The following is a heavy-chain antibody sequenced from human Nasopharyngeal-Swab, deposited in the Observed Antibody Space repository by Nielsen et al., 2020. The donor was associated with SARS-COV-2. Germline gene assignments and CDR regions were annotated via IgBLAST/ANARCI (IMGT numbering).Heavy chain of an antibody. J-gene: IGHJ4*02. CDR1: GFSFSTYT. Sequence: GESLKIPCAASGFSFSTYTMNWVRPAPGKGLEWLSSISSDSGAKYHADPVKGRFTISRDNAKNSLYLEMNSLRAEDTAVYYCLRGDRRDYWGPGTLVSVSS. V-gene: IGHV3-21*01. CDR2: ISSDSGAK. CDR3: LRGDRRDY. D-gene: IGHD3-22*01.